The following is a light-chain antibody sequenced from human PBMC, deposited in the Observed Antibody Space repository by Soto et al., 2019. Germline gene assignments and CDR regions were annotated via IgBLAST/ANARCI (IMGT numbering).Light chain of an antibody. CDR3: QQSYSPTYT. V-gene: IGKV1-39*01. CDR1: QSISNY. J-gene: IGKJ2*01. Sequence: DLQMTQSPSSLSASVGDRVTITCRTSQSISNYLNWYQQKPGKAPKLLIYAASTLQGGVPSRFSGSGSGTDFTLTISSLQPEDFATYYCQQSYSPTYTFGQGTKLEIK. CDR2: AAS.